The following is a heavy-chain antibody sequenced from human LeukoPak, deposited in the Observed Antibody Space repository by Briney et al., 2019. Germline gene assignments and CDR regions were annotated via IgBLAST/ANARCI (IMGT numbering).Heavy chain of an antibody. V-gene: IGHV1-18*01. CDR1: GYTFTSYG. J-gene: IGHJ4*02. CDR2: ISAYNGNT. D-gene: IGHD6-13*01. CDR3: ARDRISAAVLDY. Sequence: GASVKVSCKASGYTFTSYGISWVRQAPGQGLEWMGWISAYNGNTNYAQKLQGRVTMTTDTSTATAHMELRRLSSDDTAIYFCARDRISAAVLDYWGPGTLVTVSS.